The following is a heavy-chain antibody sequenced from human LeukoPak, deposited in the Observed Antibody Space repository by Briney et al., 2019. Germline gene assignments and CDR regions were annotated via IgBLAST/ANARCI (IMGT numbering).Heavy chain of an antibody. CDR3: ATQGGYYYYGMDV. CDR1: GGSISSGSYY. V-gene: IGHV4-39*07. Sequence: SQTLSLTCTVSGGSISSGSYYWSWIRQPPGKGLEWIGSIYYSGSTYYNPSLKSRVTISVDTSKNQFSLKLSSVTAADTAVYYCATQGGYYYYGMDVWGQGTTVTVSS. CDR2: IYYSGST. J-gene: IGHJ6*02.